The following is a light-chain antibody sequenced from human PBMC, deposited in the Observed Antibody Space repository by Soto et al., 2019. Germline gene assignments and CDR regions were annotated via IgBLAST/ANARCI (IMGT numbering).Light chain of an antibody. CDR3: QQYNSYSRT. CDR1: RSISSW. CDR2: DAS. V-gene: IGKV1-5*01. J-gene: IGKJ1*01. Sequence: DMWQSPATPSTSVGDIVTIPCRVSRSISSWFAWYQQIPGKAPKLLIYDASSLESGVPSRSCGSGSGTEFILTISSLQPDDVACYYCQQYNSYSRTLDQGTKVDIK.